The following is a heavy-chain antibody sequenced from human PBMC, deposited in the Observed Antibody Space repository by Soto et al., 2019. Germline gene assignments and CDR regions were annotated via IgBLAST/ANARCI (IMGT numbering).Heavy chain of an antibody. CDR1: GGSISSANYY. V-gene: IGHV4-31*03. D-gene: IGHD6-13*01. CDR2: ISYGGTT. J-gene: IGHJ3*02. CDR3: AREVMEAGDTDAFDI. Sequence: QVQLQESGPGLVKPSQTLSLTCTVSGGSISSANYYWSWISQHPEKDLEWIGYISYGGTTHYNPSITSRVTISIDTSKNQFSRKLTSVTAADTAIYYCAREVMEAGDTDAFDIWGQGTMVTVST.